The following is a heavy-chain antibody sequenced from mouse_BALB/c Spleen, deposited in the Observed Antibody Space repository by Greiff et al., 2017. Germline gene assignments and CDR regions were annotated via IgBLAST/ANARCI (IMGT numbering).Heavy chain of an antibody. Sequence: VQLQQSGPELVKPVASVRISCKASGYTFTSYYIHWVKQRPGQGLEWIGWIYPGNVNTKYNEKFKGKATLTADKTSSTAYMQLSSLTSEDSAVYFCARWDYGKAMDYWGQGTSVTVSS. V-gene: IGHV1S56*01. CDR1: GYTFTSYY. J-gene: IGHJ4*01. CDR2: IYPGNVNT. D-gene: IGHD1-1*01. CDR3: ARWDYGKAMDY.